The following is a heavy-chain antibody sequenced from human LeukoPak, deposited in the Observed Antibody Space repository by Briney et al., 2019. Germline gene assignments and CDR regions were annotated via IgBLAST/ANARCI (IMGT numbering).Heavy chain of an antibody. D-gene: IGHD4-17*01. CDR1: GFTVSSNY. J-gene: IGHJ5*02. V-gene: IGHV3-23*01. CDR2: ISGSGGST. Sequence: PGGSLRLSCAASGFTVSSNYMSWVRQAPGKGLEWVSAISGSGGSTYYADSVKGRFTISRDNSKNTLYLQMNSLRAEDTAVYYCAKTGPLEFRDYGWFDPWGQGTLVTVSS. CDR3: AKTGPLEFRDYGWFDP.